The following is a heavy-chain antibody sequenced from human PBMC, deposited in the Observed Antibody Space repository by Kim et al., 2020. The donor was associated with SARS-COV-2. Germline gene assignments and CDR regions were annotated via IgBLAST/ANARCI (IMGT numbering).Heavy chain of an antibody. CDR1: GGSISSGGYY. D-gene: IGHD3-22*01. V-gene: IGHV4-31*03. CDR3: ARNRDNYYYSSRDAFDI. J-gene: IGHJ3*02. CDR2: IYYSGST. Sequence: SETLSLTCTVSGGSISSGGYYWSWIRQHPGKGLEWIGYIYYSGSTYYNPSLKSRVTISVDTSKNQFSLKLSSVTAADTAVYYCARNRDNYYYSSRDAFDIWGQGTMVTVSS.